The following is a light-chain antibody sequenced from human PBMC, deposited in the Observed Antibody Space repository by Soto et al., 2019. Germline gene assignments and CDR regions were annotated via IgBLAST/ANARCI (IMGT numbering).Light chain of an antibody. CDR3: QQSYSTLSIT. J-gene: IGKJ5*01. CDR2: AAS. CDR1: ESISRH. V-gene: IGKV1-39*01. Sequence: DIQMTQSPSSLSTSVGDRVTITCRASESISRHLNWYQQKPGKAPKLLIYAASSLQNGVPSRFSGSGSGTDFTLTISNLQPEDFATYYCQQSYSTLSITFGQGTRLEIK.